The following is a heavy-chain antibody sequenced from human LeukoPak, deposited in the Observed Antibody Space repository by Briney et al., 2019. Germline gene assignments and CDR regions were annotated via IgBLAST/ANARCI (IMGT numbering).Heavy chain of an antibody. CDR3: AKDGPRWFGESPALDY. CDR2: ISGSGGST. V-gene: IGHV3-23*01. J-gene: IGHJ4*02. CDR1: GFTFSSYG. D-gene: IGHD3-10*01. Sequence: GGSLRLSCAASGFTFSSYGMSWVRQAPGKGLEGVAAISGSGGSTYYADSVKGRFTISRDNSKNTLYLQMNSLRAEDTAVYYCAKDGPRWFGESPALDYWGQGTLVTVSS.